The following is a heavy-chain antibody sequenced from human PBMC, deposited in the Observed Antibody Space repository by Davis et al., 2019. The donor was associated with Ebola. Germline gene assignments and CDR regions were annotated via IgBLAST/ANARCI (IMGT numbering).Heavy chain of an antibody. CDR1: GYSFTSYW. D-gene: IGHD5-18*01. CDR2: IDPSDSYT. J-gene: IGHJ4*02. Sequence: GGSLKISCKGSGYSFTSYWISWVRQMPGKGLEWMGRIDPSDSYTNYSPSFQGHVTISADKSISTAYLQWSSLKASDTAMYYCARRGYSYGEFDYWGQGTLVTVSS. CDR3: ARRGYSYGEFDY. V-gene: IGHV5-10-1*01.